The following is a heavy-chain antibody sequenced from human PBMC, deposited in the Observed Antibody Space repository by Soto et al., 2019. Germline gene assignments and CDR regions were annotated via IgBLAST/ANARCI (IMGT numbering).Heavy chain of an antibody. D-gene: IGHD6-13*01. CDR3: ARLSDSSSWYLEAYGMDV. CDR1: GGSISSSSYY. CDR2: IYYRGST. Sequence: PSETMSLTCTVSGGSISSSSYYWGWIRQPPGKGLEWIGRIYYRGSTYYNPSLKCRVTKSVATSKNQFSLKLSSVTAADTAVYYCARLSDSSSWYLEAYGMDVWGQGTTVT. V-gene: IGHV4-39*01. J-gene: IGHJ6*02.